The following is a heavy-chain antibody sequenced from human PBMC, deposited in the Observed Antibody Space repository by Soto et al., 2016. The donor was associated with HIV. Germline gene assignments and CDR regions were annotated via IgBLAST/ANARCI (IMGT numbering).Heavy chain of an antibody. CDR2: ISRDGSNK. V-gene: IGHV3-30*04. Sequence: QVHLVEFGGGVVQSGKSLRLSCVVSGFTLSNHAIHWVRQPPGKGLEWMTIISRDGSNKYYADSVRGRFIVSRDNSKNTVYLQMNSLRTNDTALYYCAREWFGEARFDYWGQGTLVTVFS. J-gene: IGHJ4*02. CDR3: AREWFGEARFDY. CDR1: GFTLSNHA. D-gene: IGHD3-10*01.